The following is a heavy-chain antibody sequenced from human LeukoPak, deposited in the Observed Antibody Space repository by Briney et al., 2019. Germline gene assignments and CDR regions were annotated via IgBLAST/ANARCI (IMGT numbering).Heavy chain of an antibody. D-gene: IGHD3-22*01. J-gene: IGHJ3*02. Sequence: SETLSLTCTVSGGSLSGYHWSWIRQSPGRGLDWIGEIIHSGSTNYNPSLMSRVTMTQDTSKNYFSLRLSAVTAADTAVYYCARGKRRDSFKNVFDIWGQGTMVTVSP. CDR1: GGSLSGYH. V-gene: IGHV4-34*01. CDR3: ARGKRRDSFKNVFDI. CDR2: IIHSGST.